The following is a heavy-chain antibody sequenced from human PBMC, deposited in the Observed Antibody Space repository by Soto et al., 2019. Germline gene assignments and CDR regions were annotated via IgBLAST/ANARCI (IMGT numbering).Heavy chain of an antibody. CDR1: GGSFSSYA. CDR2: IIPIFGTA. CDR3: ARVIVDCSSTSCPPDYYYYGMDV. V-gene: IGHV1-69*13. D-gene: IGHD2-2*01. J-gene: IGHJ6*02. Sequence: GASVKLSCKACGGSFSSYAVSWVRQAPKQGLEWMGGIIPIFGTANYAQKFQGRVTITADESTSTAYMELSSLRSEDTAVYYCARVIVDCSSTSCPPDYYYYGMDVWGQGTTVTVSS.